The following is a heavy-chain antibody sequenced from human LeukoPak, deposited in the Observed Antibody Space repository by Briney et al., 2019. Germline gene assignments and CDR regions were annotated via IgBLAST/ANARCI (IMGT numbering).Heavy chain of an antibody. CDR2: INPNSGGT. V-gene: IGHV1-2*06. CDR3: AATRGFDSSGYNLEY. Sequence: ASVKVSFTASGYIFTAYYMHWVRQAPGQGLEWMGRINPNSGGTNSAQKFQGRVTMTRDTSISTAYMELSSLRSDDTAVYYCAATRGFDSSGYNLEYWGQGSLVTVSS. CDR1: GYIFTAYY. D-gene: IGHD3-22*01. J-gene: IGHJ4*02.